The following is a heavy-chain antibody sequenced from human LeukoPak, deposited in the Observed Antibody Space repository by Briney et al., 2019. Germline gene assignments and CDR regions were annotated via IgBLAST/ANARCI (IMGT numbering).Heavy chain of an antibody. D-gene: IGHD3-10*01. CDR3: ALSRWRYGSVDY. J-gene: IGHJ4*02. CDR1: GGSFSGYY. CDR2: MSYTGNT. Sequence: NPSETLSLTCAVYGGSFSGYYWSWIRQPPGKGLEWIGYMSYTGNTNYNPSLKSRVTISVDTSKNQFSLKLSSVTAADTAVYYCALSRWRYGSVDYWGQGTLVTVSS. V-gene: IGHV4-59*01.